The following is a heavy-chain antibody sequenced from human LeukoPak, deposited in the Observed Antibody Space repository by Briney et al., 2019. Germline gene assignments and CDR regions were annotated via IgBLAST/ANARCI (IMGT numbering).Heavy chain of an antibody. V-gene: IGHV3-72*01. CDR3: TRWRSGTSD. CDR1: GYTFSDHY. CDR2: TRNKANNYAT. Sequence: GGFLRLSCAASGYTFSDHYIDWVRQAPGKGLEWVGHTRNKANNYATEYAASVKGRFTISKDDSRNSVYLQMNSLKTEDTAVYYCTRWRSGTSDWGQGTLVTVSS. D-gene: IGHD4-23*01. J-gene: IGHJ4*02.